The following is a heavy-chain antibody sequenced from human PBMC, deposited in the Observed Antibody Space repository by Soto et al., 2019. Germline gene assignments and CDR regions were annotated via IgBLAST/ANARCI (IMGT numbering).Heavy chain of an antibody. CDR1: GGSISSGGYY. CDR3: ARGGATPSHPPHVFDY. V-gene: IGHV4-31*03. D-gene: IGHD5-12*01. Sequence: SETLSLTCTVSGGSISSGGYYWSWIRQHPGKGLEWIGYIYHSGSTYYNPSLKSRVTISVDTSKNQFSLKLSSVTAADTAVYYCARGGATPSHPPHVFDYWGQGTLVTVSS. CDR2: IYHSGST. J-gene: IGHJ4*02.